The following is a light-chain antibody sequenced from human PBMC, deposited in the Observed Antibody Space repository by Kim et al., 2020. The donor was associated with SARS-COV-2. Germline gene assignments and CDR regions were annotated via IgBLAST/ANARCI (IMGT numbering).Light chain of an antibody. CDR2: SNN. CDR1: TSNIGGNT. CDR3: AAWDDTLNGWV. J-gene: IGLJ3*02. Sequence: GQRVTISCPGSTSNIGGNTVNWYQQLPGTAPKLLIYSNNQRPSGVPDRFSGSRSGTAASLAISGLESEDEADYYCAAWDDTLNGWVFGGGTQLTVL. V-gene: IGLV1-44*01.